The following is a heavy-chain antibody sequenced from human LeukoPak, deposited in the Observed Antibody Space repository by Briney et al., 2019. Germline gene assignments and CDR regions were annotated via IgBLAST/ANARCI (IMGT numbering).Heavy chain of an antibody. J-gene: IGHJ4*02. D-gene: IGHD1-1*01. Sequence: SETLSLTCTVSGGSVSGHYWSWIRQPPGKGLESLGYIYYTETAKYIPSLKSRITISIDTSKNQFSLKLSSVTAADTAIYYCARRRSQELDYWGQGTLVAVAS. CDR3: ARRRSQELDY. V-gene: IGHV4-59*08. CDR2: IYYTETA. CDR1: GGSVSGHY.